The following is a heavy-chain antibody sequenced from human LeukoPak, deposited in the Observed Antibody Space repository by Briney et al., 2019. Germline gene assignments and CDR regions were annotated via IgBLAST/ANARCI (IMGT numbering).Heavy chain of an antibody. CDR1: GFTFSSYA. V-gene: IGHV3-23*01. CDR3: AKTSSVLRYFDWLSIDY. J-gene: IGHJ4*02. Sequence: GGSLRLSCAASGFTFSSYAMSWVRQAPGKGLEWVSAISGSGGSTYYADSVKGRFTISRDNSKNALYLQMNSLRAEDTAVYYCAKTSSVLRYFDWLSIDYWGQGTLVTVSS. D-gene: IGHD3-9*01. CDR2: ISGSGGST.